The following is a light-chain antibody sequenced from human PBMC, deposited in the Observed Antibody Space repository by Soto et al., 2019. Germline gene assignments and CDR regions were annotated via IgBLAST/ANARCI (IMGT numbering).Light chain of an antibody. Sequence: QSALTQPASVSGSPGQSITISCAGTMRDIGAYNLVSWYQQHPGKAPQLIIYEVRNRPSGISFRFSGSKSGNTASLTISGLQAEDEADYYCSSFTSKSTLIFGGGTKLAVL. J-gene: IGLJ2*01. V-gene: IGLV2-14*03. CDR2: EVR. CDR3: SSFTSKSTLI. CDR1: MRDIGAYNL.